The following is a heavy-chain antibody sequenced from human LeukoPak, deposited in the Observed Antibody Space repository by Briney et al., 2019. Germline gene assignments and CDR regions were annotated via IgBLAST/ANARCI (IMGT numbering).Heavy chain of an antibody. CDR1: GFTFSSYW. V-gene: IGHV3-7*03. Sequence: PGGSLRLSCAASGFTFSSYWMNWVRQAPGKGLEWVANIKQDGSEKSYVDSVKGRFTISRDNTKNSLYLQMNSLRAEDTAVYYCVSGWYYFDYWGQGTLVTVSS. J-gene: IGHJ4*02. D-gene: IGHD6-19*01. CDR2: IKQDGSEK. CDR3: VSGWYYFDY.